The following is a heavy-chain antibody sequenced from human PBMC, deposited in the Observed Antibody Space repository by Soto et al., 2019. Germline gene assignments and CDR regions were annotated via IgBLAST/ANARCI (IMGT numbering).Heavy chain of an antibody. J-gene: IGHJ4*02. D-gene: IGHD4-17*01. CDR1: GDSISRKY. Sequence: QVQLQESGPGLVKPSETLSLTCSVSGDSISRKYWSWLRQPAGGGLDWIGRIYTTGATNYNSSLKSRVSMSVYTSKNQFSLRLTSVTAADTAVYFCAMTVIAPSPYLDHWGQGLLVTVSS. CDR3: AMTVIAPSPYLDH. V-gene: IGHV4-4*07. CDR2: IYTTGAT.